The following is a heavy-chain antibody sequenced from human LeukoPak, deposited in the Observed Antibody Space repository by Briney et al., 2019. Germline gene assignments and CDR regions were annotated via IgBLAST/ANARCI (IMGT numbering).Heavy chain of an antibody. CDR1: GFIFSTYV. CDR2: ISVSGGST. V-gene: IGHV3-23*01. D-gene: IGHD6-13*01. J-gene: IGHJ4*02. CDR3: ARGGVLLAGKKFDY. Sequence: GGSLRLSCVASGFIFSTYVMSWVRQAPGKGLEWVSGISVSGGSTYYADSVKGRFTISRDNSKNTLYLQMNSLRAEGTAVYYCARGGVLLAGKKFDYWGQGILVTVSS.